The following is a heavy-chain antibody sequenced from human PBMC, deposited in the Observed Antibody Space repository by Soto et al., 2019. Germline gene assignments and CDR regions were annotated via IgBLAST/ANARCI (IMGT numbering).Heavy chain of an antibody. V-gene: IGHV3-20*04. CDR3: ARGRGYSYGWYFDY. D-gene: IGHD5-18*01. CDR1: GFTFDDNG. CDR2: INWNGGST. J-gene: IGHJ4*02. Sequence: EVQLAESGGGVVRPGGSLRLSCAASGFTFDDNGMSWVRQAPGKGLEWVSGINWNGGSTGYADSVKGRFTISRDNAKNSLYLQMNSLRAEDTALYYCARGRGYSYGWYFDYWGQGPLVTVSS.